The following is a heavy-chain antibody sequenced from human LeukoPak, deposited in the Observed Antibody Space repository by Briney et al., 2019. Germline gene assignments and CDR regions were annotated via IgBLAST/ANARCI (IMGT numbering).Heavy chain of an antibody. J-gene: IGHJ4*02. CDR2: ISSSSGSNK. Sequence: GGTLRLSCAASGFTFSDYYMSWIRQAPGKGLEWVSYISSSSGSNKYYADSVRGRFTISRDNAKNSLYLEMDSLRAEDTAVYYCSRDGSLRSPPFWGQGTLVTVSS. D-gene: IGHD1-26*01. V-gene: IGHV3-11*01. CDR1: GFTFSDYY. CDR3: SRDGSLRSPPF.